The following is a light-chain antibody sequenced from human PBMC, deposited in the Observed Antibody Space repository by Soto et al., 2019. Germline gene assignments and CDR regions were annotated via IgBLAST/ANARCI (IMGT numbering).Light chain of an antibody. J-gene: IGLJ1*01. CDR1: SSNIGNNY. CDR3: GSWDSSLSAYV. V-gene: IGLV1-51*01. Sequence: QSVLTQPPSVSAAPGQTVTISCSGSSSNIGNNYVSWYQQLPGTAPKLLIYDDNKRPSGIPDRFSGSKSGTSATLGITGFQTGDEADYHCGSWDSSLSAYVFGTGTKLTVL. CDR2: DDN.